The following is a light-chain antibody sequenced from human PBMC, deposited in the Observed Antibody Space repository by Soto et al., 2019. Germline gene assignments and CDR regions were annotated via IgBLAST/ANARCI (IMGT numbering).Light chain of an antibody. CDR1: QSISSW. CDR3: QHYNSYSEA. J-gene: IGKJ1*01. V-gene: IGKV1-5*01. CDR2: DAS. Sequence: DIQMTQSPSSLSASVGDRFTMTFRSSQSISSWLAWYQQKPGKAPKVLIFDASSLESGVPSRFSGSGSATEFTLTISSLQPDDFATYYCQHYNSYSEAFGQGTKVDI.